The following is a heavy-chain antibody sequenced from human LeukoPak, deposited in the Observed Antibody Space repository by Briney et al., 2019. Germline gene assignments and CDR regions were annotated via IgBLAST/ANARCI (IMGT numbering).Heavy chain of an antibody. J-gene: IGHJ6*03. D-gene: IGHD4/OR15-4a*01. CDR2: ISYDGSNK. V-gene: IGHV3-30-3*01. CDR1: GFTFSSYA. Sequence: GRSLRLSCAASGFTFSSYAMHWVRQAPGKGLEWVAVISYDGSNKYYADSVKGRFTISRDNSKNTLYLQMNSLRAEDTAVYYCARNGLFYYYYYMDVWGKGTTVTVSS. CDR3: ARNGLFYYYYYMDV.